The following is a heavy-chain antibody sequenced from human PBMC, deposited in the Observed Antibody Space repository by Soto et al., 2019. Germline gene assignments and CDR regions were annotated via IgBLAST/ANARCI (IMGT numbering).Heavy chain of an antibody. J-gene: IGHJ5*02. CDR1: GFTLTSYA. V-gene: IGHV3-23*01. CDR3: ARVERGSVARPTRLDP. Sequence: EVQLLESGGRLVQPGESLILSCTASGFTLTSYAINWVRQAPGKGLEWVSATTGGAGLTYYADSVKGRFSVSSDTPGNTLYLQLNSLRPEDTAVYFCARVERGSVARPTRLDPWGQGTLVTVSS. D-gene: IGHD1-26*01. CDR2: TTGGAGLT.